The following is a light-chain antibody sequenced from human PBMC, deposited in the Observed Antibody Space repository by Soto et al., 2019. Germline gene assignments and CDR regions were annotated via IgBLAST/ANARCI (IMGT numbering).Light chain of an antibody. CDR2: IDH. CDR1: SSNIEGNT. V-gene: IGLV1-44*01. J-gene: IGLJ2*01. Sequence: QSVLTQPPSLSGTPGQSVTISRSGSSSNIEGNTVHWYQHLPGTAPKLLIYIDHNRPSGIPDRFSGSKSGTSASLAISGLQSEDEADYYCGTWDSSLSAVVFGGGTKVTVL. CDR3: GTWDSSLSAVV.